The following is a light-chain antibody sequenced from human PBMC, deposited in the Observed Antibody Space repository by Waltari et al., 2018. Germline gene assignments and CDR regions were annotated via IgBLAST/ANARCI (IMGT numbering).Light chain of an antibody. V-gene: IGLV2-14*01. Sequence: QSALTQPASVSGSPGQSITIPCTGTSSDVGGYHSVSWYQQHPGKAPKLMIYEVSHRPSGVSNRFSGSKSGNTASLTISGLQAEDEADYYCSSYTSSSTLYVFGTGTKVTVL. CDR3: SSYTSSSTLYV. CDR1: SSDVGGYHS. CDR2: EVS. J-gene: IGLJ1*01.